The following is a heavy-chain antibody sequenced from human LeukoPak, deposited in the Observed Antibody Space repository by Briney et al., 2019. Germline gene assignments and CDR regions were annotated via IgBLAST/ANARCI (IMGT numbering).Heavy chain of an antibody. D-gene: IGHD3-22*01. V-gene: IGHV3-23*01. CDR3: AKVPTYYDMYGMDV. CDR1: GFTFSSYA. J-gene: IGHJ6*02. CDR2: ISGSGGST. Sequence: PGGSLRLSCAASGFTFSSYAMSWVRQAPGKGLEGVSAISGSGGSTYYADSVKGRFTISRDNSKNTLYLQMNSLRAEDTAVYYCAKVPTYYDMYGMDVWGQGTTVTVSS.